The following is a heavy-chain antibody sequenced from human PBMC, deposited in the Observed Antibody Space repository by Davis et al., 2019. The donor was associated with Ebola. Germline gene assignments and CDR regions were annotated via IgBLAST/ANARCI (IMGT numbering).Heavy chain of an antibody. D-gene: IGHD2-2*01. Sequence: GESLKISCKGSGYSFTSYWIGWVRQMPGKGLEWMGIIYPGDSDTRYSPSFQGQVTISADKSISTAYLQWSSLKASDTAMYYCARHARPAAIGVALRTVYYYYYGMDVWGKGTTVTVSS. V-gene: IGHV5-51*01. J-gene: IGHJ6*04. CDR2: IYPGDSDT. CDR3: ARHARPAAIGVALRTVYYYYYGMDV. CDR1: GYSFTSYW.